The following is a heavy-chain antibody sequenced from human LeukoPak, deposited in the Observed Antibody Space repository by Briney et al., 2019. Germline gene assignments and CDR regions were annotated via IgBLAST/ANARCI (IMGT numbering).Heavy chain of an antibody. CDR3: ARGNEDGYSGSWYVWGSVRNWFDP. Sequence: SGGSLRLSCAASGFTFSSYGMHWVRQAPGKGLEWVAVIWYDGSNKYYADSVKGRFTISRDNSKNTLYLQMNSLRAEDTAVYYCARGNEDGYSGSWYVWGSVRNWFDPWGQGTLVTVSS. V-gene: IGHV3-33*01. J-gene: IGHJ5*02. CDR2: IWYDGSNK. D-gene: IGHD6-13*01. CDR1: GFTFSSYG.